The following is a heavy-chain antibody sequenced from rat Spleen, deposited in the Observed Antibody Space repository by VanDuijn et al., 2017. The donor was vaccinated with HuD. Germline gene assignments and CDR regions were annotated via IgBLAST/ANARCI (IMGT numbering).Heavy chain of an antibody. CDR3: ARHDYSGDVDFEY. Sequence: QVQLKESGPGLVQPSQTLSLTCTVSGFSLRNYGVIWVRQPPGKSLVWMGTIWAGGGINYNSAVQSRLSISRDTSKSQVFLKMNNLQPEDTGTYYCARHDYSGDVDFEYWGQGVRVTVSS. CDR1: GFSLRNYG. D-gene: IGHD1-1*01. J-gene: IGHJ2*01. CDR2: IWAGGGI. V-gene: IGHV2-72*01.